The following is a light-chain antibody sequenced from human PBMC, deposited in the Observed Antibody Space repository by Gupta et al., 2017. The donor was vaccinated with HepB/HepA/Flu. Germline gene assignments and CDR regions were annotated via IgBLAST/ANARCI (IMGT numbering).Light chain of an antibody. V-gene: IGLV2-14*03. CDR3: SSYTSSRTVV. CDR1: SSVVGGYNY. CDR2: DVS. Sequence: QSALTQPASVSGSPGQSITISCTGTSSVVGGYNYVSWYQQHPGKAPKLMIYDVSNRPSGVSNRFSGSKSGNTASLTISGLQAEDETDYYCSSYTSSRTVVFGGGTKLTVL. J-gene: IGLJ2*01.